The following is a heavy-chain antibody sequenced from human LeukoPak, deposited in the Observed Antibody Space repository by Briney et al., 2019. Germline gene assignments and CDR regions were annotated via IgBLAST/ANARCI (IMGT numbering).Heavy chain of an antibody. CDR1: GFTFSSYW. V-gene: IGHV3-74*01. Sequence: GGSLRLSCAASGFTFSSYWMLWARQAPGKGLVWVSRINRDGSRTSYADSVKGRFTISRDNAKSALYLQLNSLRAEHTDRYYCARDLCGDFWSGYYANWFDPWGQGTLVTVSS. D-gene: IGHD3-3*01. J-gene: IGHJ5*02. CDR2: INRDGSRT. CDR3: ARDLCGDFWSGYYANWFDP.